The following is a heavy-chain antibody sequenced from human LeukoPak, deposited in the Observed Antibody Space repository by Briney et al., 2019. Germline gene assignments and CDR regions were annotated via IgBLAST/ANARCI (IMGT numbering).Heavy chain of an antibody. CDR2: INSDGSST. D-gene: IGHD3-10*01. V-gene: IGHV3-74*01. J-gene: IGHJ4*02. CDR3: VKDQRYYYGSGSADRFDY. Sequence: PGGSLRLSCAASGFTFSSYWMHWVRQAPGKGLVWVSRINSDGSSTSYADSVKGRFTISRDNAKNTLYLQMNSLRAEDTAVYYCVKDQRYYYGSGSADRFDYWGQGTLVTVSS. CDR1: GFTFSSYW.